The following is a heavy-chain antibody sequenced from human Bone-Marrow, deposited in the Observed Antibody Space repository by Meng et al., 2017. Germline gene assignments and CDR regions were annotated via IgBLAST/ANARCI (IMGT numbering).Heavy chain of an antibody. D-gene: IGHD3-22*01. J-gene: IGHJ5*02. CDR1: GGSFSGYY. V-gene: IGHV4-34*01. CDR3: ARVGVVVITPNWFDP. CDR2: INHSGST. Sequence: QVQLRACGGGLLKPSGTLSLTCAVYGGSFSGYYWSWIRQPPGKGLEWIGEINHSGSTNYNPSLKSRVTISVDTSKNQFSLKLSSVTAADTAVYYCARVGVVVITPNWFDPWGQGTLVTVSS.